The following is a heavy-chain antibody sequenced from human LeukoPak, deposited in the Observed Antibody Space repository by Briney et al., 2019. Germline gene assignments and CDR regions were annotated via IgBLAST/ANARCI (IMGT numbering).Heavy chain of an antibody. V-gene: IGHV3-30*02. CDR2: IRYDGNNE. J-gene: IGHJ5*02. Sequence: PGGSLRLSCAASGFIFTTCAMHWVRQAPGKGLEWVAYIRYDGNNENYADSVKGRFTISRDNSKDILYLQMNSLRPEDTAVYYCAKGDDYGANTRLPKYNWFDPWGQGTQVIVSS. CDR3: AKGDDYGANTRLPKYNWFDP. D-gene: IGHD4-23*01. CDR1: GFIFTTCA.